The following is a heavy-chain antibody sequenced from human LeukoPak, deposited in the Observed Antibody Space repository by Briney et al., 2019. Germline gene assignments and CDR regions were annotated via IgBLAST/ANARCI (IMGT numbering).Heavy chain of an antibody. D-gene: IGHD6-13*01. CDR2: IRYDGSNK. J-gene: IGHJ4*02. CDR3: AKDASSSWYSFDY. CDR1: GFTFSSYG. V-gene: IGHV3-30*02. Sequence: PGGSLRLSCAASGFTFSSYGMHWVRQAPGKGLEWVAFIRYDGSNKYYADSVKGRFTISRDNSKNTLYLQMNSLRAEDTAVYYCAKDASSSWYSFDYWGQGTLVTVPS.